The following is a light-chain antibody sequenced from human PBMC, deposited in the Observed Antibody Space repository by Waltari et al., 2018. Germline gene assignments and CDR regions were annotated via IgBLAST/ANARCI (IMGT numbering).Light chain of an antibody. J-gene: IGKJ1*01. Sequence: EIMLTQSPGTLSLSPGERATLSCRAGQSIGRDLVWYQQKPGQAPRLLMHEAGRRATGIPVRFNGSWPGTAFSLTIGRLGPEDFAVYSCQYHGRLPGTFGQGTKGELK. CDR2: EAG. CDR1: QSIGRD. V-gene: IGKV3-20*01. CDR3: QYHGRLPGT.